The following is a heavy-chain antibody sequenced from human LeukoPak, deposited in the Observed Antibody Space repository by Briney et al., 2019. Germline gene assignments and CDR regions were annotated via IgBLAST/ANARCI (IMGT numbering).Heavy chain of an antibody. CDR1: GFTFSSSA. CDR3: AKMNGYMDV. CDR2: ISGSGSGT. Sequence: GGSLRLSCTASGFTFSSSAITWVRQAPGKGLEWVSGISGSGSGTYYADFVKARFTISRDNSKNTMYLEMNSLRAEDTAVYYCAKMNGYMDVWGKGTTVTVSS. D-gene: IGHD1-1*01. J-gene: IGHJ6*03. V-gene: IGHV3-23*01.